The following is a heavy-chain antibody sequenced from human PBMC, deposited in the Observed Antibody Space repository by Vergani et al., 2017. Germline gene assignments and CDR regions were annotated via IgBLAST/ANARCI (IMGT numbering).Heavy chain of an antibody. D-gene: IGHD2-2*01. CDR2: IYYSGST. CDR3: ARTAPAADYYYYYYYMDV. Sequence: QVQLQESGPGLVKPSETLSLTCTVSGGSVSSGSYYWSWIRQPAGKGLEWIGYIYYSGSTNDNPSRKSRVTISVDTSKNQFSLNLSPVTAADTAVYYCARTAPAADYYYYYYYMDVWGKGTTVTVSS. V-gene: IGHV4-61*10. J-gene: IGHJ6*03. CDR1: GGSVSSGSYY.